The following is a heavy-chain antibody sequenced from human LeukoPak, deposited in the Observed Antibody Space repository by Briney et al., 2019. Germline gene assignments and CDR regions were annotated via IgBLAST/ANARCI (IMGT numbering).Heavy chain of an antibody. CDR1: GFTFDDYG. CDR3: ARATYGDFDY. J-gene: IGHJ4*02. D-gene: IGHD4/OR15-4a*01. CDR2: ISSSGSTI. Sequence: GGSLRLSCAASGFTFDDYGMNWVRQAPGKGLEWVSYISSSGSTIYYADSVKGRFTISRDNAKNSLYLQMNSLRAEDTAVYYCARATYGDFDYWGQGTLVTVSS. V-gene: IGHV3-48*03.